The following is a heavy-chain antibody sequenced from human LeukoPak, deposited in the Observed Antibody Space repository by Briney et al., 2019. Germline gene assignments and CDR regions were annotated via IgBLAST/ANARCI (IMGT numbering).Heavy chain of an antibody. V-gene: IGHV4-31*11. CDR2: IYYSGST. Sequence: SETLSLTCAVYGGSFSGYYWSWIRQHPGKGLEWIGYIYYSGSTYYNPSLKSRVTISVDTSKNQFSLKLSSVTAADTAVYYCARSWLEYSSSSGIWGQGTLVTVSS. D-gene: IGHD6-6*01. CDR3: ARSWLEYSSSSGI. J-gene: IGHJ4*02. CDR1: GGSFSGYY.